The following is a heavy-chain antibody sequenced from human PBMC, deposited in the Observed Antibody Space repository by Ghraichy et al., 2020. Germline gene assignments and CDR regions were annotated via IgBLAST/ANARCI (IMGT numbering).Heavy chain of an antibody. D-gene: IGHD3-9*01. CDR2: IIPIFGTA. CDR3: ASGLRYFDWNTPYDY. V-gene: IGHV1-69*13. CDR1: GGTFSSYA. J-gene: IGHJ4*02. Sequence: SVKVSCKASGGTFSSYAISWVRQAPGQGLEWMGGIIPIFGTANYAQKFQGRVTITADESTSTAYMELSSLRSEDTAVYYCASGLRYFDWNTPYDYWGQGTLVTVSS.